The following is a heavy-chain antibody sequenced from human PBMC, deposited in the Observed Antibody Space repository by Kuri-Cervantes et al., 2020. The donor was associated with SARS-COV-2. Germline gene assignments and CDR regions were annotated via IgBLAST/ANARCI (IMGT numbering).Heavy chain of an antibody. D-gene: IGHD2-15*01. J-gene: IGHJ5*02. CDR3: ARVAAPAGDCSGGSCYHSGFFWFDP. CDR2: TYYRSKWYN. CDR1: GDSVSSNSAA. V-gene: IGHV6-1*01. Sequence: SQTLSLTCAISGDSVSSNSAAWNWIRQSPSRGLEWLGRTYYRSKWYNDYAVSVKSRITINPDTSKNQFSLQLNSVTPEDTAVYYCARVAAPAGDCSGGSCYHSGFFWFDPWGQGTLVTVSS.